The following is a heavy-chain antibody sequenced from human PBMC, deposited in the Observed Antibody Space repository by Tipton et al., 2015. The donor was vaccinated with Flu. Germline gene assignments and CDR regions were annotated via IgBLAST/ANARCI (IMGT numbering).Heavy chain of an antibody. J-gene: IGHJ5*02. V-gene: IGHV4-39*07. Sequence: TLSLTCTVSGGSISSSSYYWGWIRQPPGKGLEWIGSIYYSGSTYYNPSLKSRVTISVDTSKNQLSLKLSSVTAADTAVYYCARVATLDVPFDPWGQGTLVTVSS. CDR1: GGSISSSSYY. D-gene: IGHD2/OR15-2a*01. CDR3: ARVATLDVPFDP. CDR2: IYYSGST.